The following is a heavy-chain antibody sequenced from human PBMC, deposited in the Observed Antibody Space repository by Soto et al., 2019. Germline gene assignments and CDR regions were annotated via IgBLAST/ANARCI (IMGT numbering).Heavy chain of an antibody. D-gene: IGHD4-17*01. CDR1: GGSISSGGYY. CDR3: ASLTTVVTPHWYFDL. CDR2: IYYSGST. J-gene: IGHJ2*01. Sequence: QVQLQESGPGLVKPSQTLSLTCTVSGGSISSGGYYWSWIRQHPGKGLEWIGYIYYSGSTYYNPSLKSRVTISVDTSKNQFSLKLSSVTAADTAVYYCASLTTVVTPHWYFDLWAVAPWSLSPQ. V-gene: IGHV4-31*03.